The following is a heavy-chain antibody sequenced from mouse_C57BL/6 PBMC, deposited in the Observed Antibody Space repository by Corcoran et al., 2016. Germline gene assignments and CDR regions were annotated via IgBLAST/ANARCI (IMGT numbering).Heavy chain of an antibody. J-gene: IGHJ2*01. CDR3: ARFEGQLRLDY. CDR2: INTYSGVP. D-gene: IGHD3-2*02. V-gene: IGHV9-3*01. Sequence: QIQLVQSGPELKKPGETVKISCKASGYTFTTYGMSWVKQAPGKGLKWMGWINTYSGVPTYADDFKGRFAFSLETSASTAYLQINNLKNEDTATYFCARFEGQLRLDYWGQGTTLTVSS. CDR1: GYTFTTYG.